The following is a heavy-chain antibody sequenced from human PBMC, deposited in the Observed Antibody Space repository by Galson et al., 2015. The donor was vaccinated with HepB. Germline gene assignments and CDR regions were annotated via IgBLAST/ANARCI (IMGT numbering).Heavy chain of an antibody. Sequence: SLRLSCAASGFTFSSYSMNWVRQAPGKGLEWVSSISSSSSYIYYADSVKGRFTISRDNAKNSLYLQMNSLRAEDTAVYYCARAQSGYSSSSGDYYYYMDVWGKGTTVTVSS. D-gene: IGHD6-6*01. J-gene: IGHJ6*03. CDR2: ISSSSSYI. CDR3: ARAQSGYSSSSGDYYYYMDV. CDR1: GFTFSSYS. V-gene: IGHV3-21*01.